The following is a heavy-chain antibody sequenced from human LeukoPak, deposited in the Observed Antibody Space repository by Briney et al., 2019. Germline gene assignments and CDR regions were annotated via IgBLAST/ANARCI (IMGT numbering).Heavy chain of an antibody. J-gene: IGHJ4*02. CDR1: GFTFSSYA. CDR3: AKVDSWLLYGEYYFDY. CDR2: ISGSGGST. D-gene: IGHD2-2*02. V-gene: IGHV3-23*01. Sequence: GGSLRLSCAASGFTFSSYAMSWVRQAPGKGLEWVSAISGSGGSTYYADSVKGRFTISRDNSKNTLYLQMNSLRAEDTAVYYCAKVDSWLLYGEYYFDYWGQGTLVTVSS.